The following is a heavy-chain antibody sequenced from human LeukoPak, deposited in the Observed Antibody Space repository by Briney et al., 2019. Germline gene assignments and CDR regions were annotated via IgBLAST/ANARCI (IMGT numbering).Heavy chain of an antibody. J-gene: IGHJ4*02. V-gene: IGHV1-2*02. Sequence: GSVKVSCKAPGYTFTDYYMHWVRQAPGQGLEWMGWINPNSGGTNFAQKFQGRVAMTRDTSISTAYLELGSLRSDDTAVYFCARARWQLVPYFDSWGQGPLVSVSS. CDR1: GYTFTDYY. CDR2: INPNSGGT. CDR3: ARARWQLVPYFDS. D-gene: IGHD6-6*01.